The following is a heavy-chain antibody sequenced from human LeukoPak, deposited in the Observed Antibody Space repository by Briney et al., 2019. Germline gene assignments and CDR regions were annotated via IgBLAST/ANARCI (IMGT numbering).Heavy chain of an antibody. CDR1: GGSFSGYY. J-gene: IGHJ6*04. V-gene: IGHV4-59*10. Sequence: PSETLSLTCAVYGGSFSGYYWSWIRQPAGKGLEWIGRIYTSGSTNYNPSLKSRVTMSVDTSKNQFSLKLSSVTAADTAVYYCASLGDNTMVRGVILDVWGKGTTVTVSS. D-gene: IGHD3-10*01. CDR3: ASLGDNTMVRGVILDV. CDR2: IYTSGST.